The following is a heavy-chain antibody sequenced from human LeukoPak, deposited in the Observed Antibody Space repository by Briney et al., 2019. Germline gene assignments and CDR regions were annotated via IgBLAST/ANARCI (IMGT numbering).Heavy chain of an antibody. V-gene: IGHV3-30*02. Sequence: GRSLRLSCAASGFTFSAYPMHWVRQAPGKGLEWVASILYDGSKKFYDDSVKGRFSIYRDNSNYTLYLQMNSLRVEDTAVFYCANFEGSSQAFHICGQGTLVTVSS. CDR2: ILYDGSKK. D-gene: IGHD6-13*01. CDR3: ANFEGSSQAFHI. CDR1: GFTFSAYP. J-gene: IGHJ3*02.